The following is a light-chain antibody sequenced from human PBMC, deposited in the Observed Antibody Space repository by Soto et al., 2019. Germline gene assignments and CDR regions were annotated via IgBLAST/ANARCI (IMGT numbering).Light chain of an antibody. CDR3: QQRATWPWT. CDR2: DTF. Sequence: IVLTQSPATLSFSPGERATLSCRAGQSIAIYLAWYQQKSGQSPRLLIYDTFNRAPGIPDRFSGSGSGTDFTLTISSLEPEDFAVYYCQQRATWPWTFGQGTTLEIK. J-gene: IGKJ1*01. V-gene: IGKV3-11*01. CDR1: QSIAIY.